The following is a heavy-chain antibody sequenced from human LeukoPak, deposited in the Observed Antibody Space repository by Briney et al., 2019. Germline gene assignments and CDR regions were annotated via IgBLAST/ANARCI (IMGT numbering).Heavy chain of an antibody. CDR3: ARVGYYYGSGSPLGIWFDP. J-gene: IGHJ5*02. V-gene: IGHV4-4*07. Sequence: SETLSLTCTVSGGSISSYYWSWIRQPAGKGLEWIGRIYTSGSTNYNPSLKSRVTMSVDTSKSQFSLKLSSVTAADTAVYYCARVGYYYGSGSPLGIWFDPWGQGTLVTVSS. CDR1: GGSISSYY. D-gene: IGHD3-10*01. CDR2: IYTSGST.